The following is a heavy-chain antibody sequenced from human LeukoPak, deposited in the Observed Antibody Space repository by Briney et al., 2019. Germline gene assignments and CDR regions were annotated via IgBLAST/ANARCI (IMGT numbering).Heavy chain of an antibody. CDR2: IYTSGST. J-gene: IGHJ5*02. Sequence: SQTLSLTCTVSGGSINSGSYYWSWIRQPAGKGLEWIGRIYTSGSTNYNPSLKSRVTISVDTSKNQFSLKLSSVTAADTAVYYCARQAGRSNWFDPWGQGTLVTVSS. CDR1: GGSINSGSYY. CDR3: ARQAGRSNWFDP. D-gene: IGHD6-19*01. V-gene: IGHV4-61*02.